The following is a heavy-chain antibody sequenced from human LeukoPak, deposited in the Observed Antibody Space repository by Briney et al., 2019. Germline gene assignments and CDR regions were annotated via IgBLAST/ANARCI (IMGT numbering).Heavy chain of an antibody. CDR2: IIPIFGTA. Sequence: GASVKVSCKASGGTFSSYAISWVRQAPGQGLEWMGGIIPIFGTANYAQKFQGRVTITADEFTSTAYMELSSLRSEDTAVYYCAREDWGRFGELSWFDPWGQGTLVTVSS. CDR3: AREDWGRFGELSWFDP. CDR1: GGTFSSYA. D-gene: IGHD3-10*01. J-gene: IGHJ5*02. V-gene: IGHV1-69*13.